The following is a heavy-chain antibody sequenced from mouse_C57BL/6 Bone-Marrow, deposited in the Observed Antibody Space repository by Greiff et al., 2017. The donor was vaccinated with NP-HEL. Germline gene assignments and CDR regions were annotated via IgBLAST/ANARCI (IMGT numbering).Heavy chain of an antibody. CDR1: GYTFTSSW. CDR3: TREGTNYGSSPFAY. Sequence: DVQLQESGTVLARPGASVKMSCKTSGYTFTSSWMHWVKQRPGQGLEWIGAIYPGNSDISYNQKFKGKAKLTAVTSASTAYMELSSLTNEDSAVYYCTREGTNYGSSPFAYWGQGTLVTVSA. J-gene: IGHJ3*01. CDR2: IYPGNSDI. D-gene: IGHD1-1*01. V-gene: IGHV1-5*01.